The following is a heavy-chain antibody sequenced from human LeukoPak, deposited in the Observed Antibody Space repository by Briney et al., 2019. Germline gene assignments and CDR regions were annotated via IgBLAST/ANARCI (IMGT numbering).Heavy chain of an antibody. CDR2: IYYSGST. Sequence: SETLSLTCTVSGGSISSYYWSWIRQPPGKGLEWIGYIYYSGSTNYNPSLKSRVTISVDTSKNQFSLKLSSVTAADTAVYYCARGSGYNYRLYYFDYWGQGTLVTVSS. V-gene: IGHV4-59*01. CDR1: GGSISSYY. D-gene: IGHD5-12*01. J-gene: IGHJ4*02. CDR3: ARGSGYNYRLYYFDY.